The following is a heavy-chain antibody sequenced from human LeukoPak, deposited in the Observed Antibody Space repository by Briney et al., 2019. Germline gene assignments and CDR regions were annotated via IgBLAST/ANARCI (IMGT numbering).Heavy chain of an antibody. V-gene: IGHV3-33*01. CDR1: GFTFSSYG. CDR2: IWYDGSNK. Sequence: GGSLRLSCAASGFTFSSYGMHWVRQAPGKGLEWVAVIWYDGSNKYYADSVKGRFTISRDNSKNTLYLQMNSLRAEDTAVYYCARGGPSITMIVAYWGQGTLVTVSS. J-gene: IGHJ4*02. D-gene: IGHD3-22*01. CDR3: ARGGPSITMIVAY.